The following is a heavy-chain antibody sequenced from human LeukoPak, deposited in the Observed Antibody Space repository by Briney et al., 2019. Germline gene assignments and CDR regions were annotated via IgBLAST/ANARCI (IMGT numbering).Heavy chain of an antibody. D-gene: IGHD4-23*01. CDR2: ISSTSGSI. CDR3: ARVAAGHSVNYFDY. V-gene: IGHV3-48*02. CDR1: GFTFSTYA. J-gene: IGHJ4*02. Sequence: PGGSLRLSCAVSGFTFSTYAMNWVRQAPGKGLEWVSYISSTSGSIYYADSVRGRFIISRDNAKNSPYLQMNSLRDKDTAVYYCARVAAGHSVNYFDYWGQGTLVTVSS.